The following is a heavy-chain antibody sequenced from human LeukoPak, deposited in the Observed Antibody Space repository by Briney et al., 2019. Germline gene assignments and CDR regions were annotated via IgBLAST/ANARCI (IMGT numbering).Heavy chain of an antibody. D-gene: IGHD4-17*01. J-gene: IGHJ4*02. Sequence: SETLSLTCTVSGGSISSYYWSWIRQPPGKGLEWIGYIYYSGSTNYNPSLKSRVTISVDTSKNQFSLKLSSVTAADTAVYYCARDLLDYGDYGTGFDYWGQGTLVTVSS. V-gene: IGHV4-59*01. CDR2: IYYSGST. CDR1: GGSISSYY. CDR3: ARDLLDYGDYGTGFDY.